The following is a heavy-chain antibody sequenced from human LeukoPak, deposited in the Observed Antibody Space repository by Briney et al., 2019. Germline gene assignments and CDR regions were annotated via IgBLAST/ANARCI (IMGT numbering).Heavy chain of an antibody. CDR1: GGSFSNYY. V-gene: IGHV4-34*01. D-gene: IGHD1-14*01. CDR2: INHSGTT. J-gene: IGHJ4*02. Sequence: SETLSLTCAVSGGSFSNYYWTWIRQSPGKGLEWIGEINHSGTTVYSPSLKSRVTMSVDTSKTQVSLNVTSVTAADTAVYYCSRAGTGFNIPGAYWGQGTLVTVSS. CDR3: SRAGTGFNIPGAY.